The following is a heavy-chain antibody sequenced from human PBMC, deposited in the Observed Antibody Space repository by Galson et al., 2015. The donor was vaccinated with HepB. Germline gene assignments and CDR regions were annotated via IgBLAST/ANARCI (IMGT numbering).Heavy chain of an antibody. D-gene: IGHD3-9*01. CDR1: GYTFTNFY. CDR3: ARDLYDILTGSRLRGYDHFGMDV. J-gene: IGHJ6*02. CDR2: VNPNSGAT. V-gene: IGHV1-2*02. Sequence: SVKVSCKASGYTFTNFYIHWVRQVPGQGPECMGWVNPNSGATTYTPKFQDRLTMTRDTSLRTVYMELNRLTSDDTAGYYCARDLYDILTGSRLRGYDHFGMDVWGQGTAVTVSS.